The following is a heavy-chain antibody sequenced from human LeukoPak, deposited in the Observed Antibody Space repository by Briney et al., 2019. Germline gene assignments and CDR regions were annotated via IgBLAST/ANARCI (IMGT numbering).Heavy chain of an antibody. J-gene: IGHJ4*02. CDR1: DDSISDYY. D-gene: IGHD3-16*01. V-gene: IGHV4-59*01. CDR2: FHNSGTS. CDR3: TRGTGWLIDY. Sequence: PSETLSLTCTVSDDSISDYYRGWIRQPPGKGLEWIGYFHNSGTSTYNPSLKSRVTISADTSKNQFSLKLNSLTTADTAVYYCTRGTGWLIDYWGQGILVTVSS.